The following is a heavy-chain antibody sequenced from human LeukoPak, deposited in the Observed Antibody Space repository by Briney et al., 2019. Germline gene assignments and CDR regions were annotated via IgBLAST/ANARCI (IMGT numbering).Heavy chain of an antibody. V-gene: IGHV3-23*01. CDR1: EFTFSSSA. D-gene: IGHD3-16*02. CDR3: AKDSIYRSFDY. CDR2: ISNNGGYT. J-gene: IGHJ4*02. Sequence: PGGSLRLSCAASEFTFSSSAMSWVRQAPGKGLEWVSAISNNGGYTYYADSVKGRFTISRDNSKNTLYLQMDSLRAEDMALYYCAKDSIYRSFDYWGQGTLVTVSS.